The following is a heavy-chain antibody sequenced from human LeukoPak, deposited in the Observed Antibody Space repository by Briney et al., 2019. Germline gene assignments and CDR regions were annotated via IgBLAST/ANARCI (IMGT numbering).Heavy chain of an antibody. J-gene: IGHJ3*02. Sequence: SETLSLTCTVSGGSISSSSYYWGWIRQPPGKGLEWIGSIYYSGSTYYNPSLKSRVTISVDTSKNQFSLKLSSVTAADTAVYYCARVIVVVVAADNAFDIWGQGTMVTVSS. CDR3: ARVIVVVVAADNAFDI. CDR1: GGSISSSSYY. D-gene: IGHD2-15*01. V-gene: IGHV4-39*01. CDR2: IYYSGST.